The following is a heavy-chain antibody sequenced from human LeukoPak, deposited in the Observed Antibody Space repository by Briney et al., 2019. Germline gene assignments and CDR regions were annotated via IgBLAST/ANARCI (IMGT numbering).Heavy chain of an antibody. CDR3: ARGGSFSPYGMDV. Sequence: ASVKVSCKASGYTFTGYYMHWVRQVPGQGLEWMGWINPNSGGTNYAQKFQGRVTMTRDTSISTAYMELSRLRSDDTAVYYCARGGSFSPYGMDVWGQGTAVTVSS. CDR1: GYTFTGYY. D-gene: IGHD6-13*01. CDR2: INPNSGGT. V-gene: IGHV1-2*02. J-gene: IGHJ6*02.